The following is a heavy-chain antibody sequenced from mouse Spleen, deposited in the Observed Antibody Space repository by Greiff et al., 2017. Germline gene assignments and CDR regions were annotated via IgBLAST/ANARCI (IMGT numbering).Heavy chain of an antibody. D-gene: IGHD2-4*01. V-gene: IGHV5-9-1*02. CDR2: ISSGGDYI. CDR1: GFTFSSYA. CDR3: TRGEDYDRYFDV. Sequence: EVHLVESGEGLVKPGGSLKLSCAASGFTFSSYAMSWVRQTPGKRLEWVGYISSGGDYIYYADTVKGRFTISRDNARNTLYLQMSSLKSEDTAMYYCTRGEDYDRYFDVWGTGTTVTVSS. J-gene: IGHJ1*03.